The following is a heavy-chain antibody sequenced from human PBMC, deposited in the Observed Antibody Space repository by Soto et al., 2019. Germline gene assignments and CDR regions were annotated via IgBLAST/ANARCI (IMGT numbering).Heavy chain of an antibody. V-gene: IGHV1-18*01. D-gene: IGHD4-17*01. Sequence: QAQLVQSGAEVKEPGASVKVSCKASGYSFTTSGITWVRQAPGQGLEWMGWISTYNGNTNSAQKLQDRVTLATDTPTSTAYMELRSLRSDDTAVYYCARRLCGDYDYWCQGTLVAVAS. CDR3: ARRLCGDYDY. J-gene: IGHJ4*02. CDR1: GYSFTTSG. CDR2: ISTYNGNT.